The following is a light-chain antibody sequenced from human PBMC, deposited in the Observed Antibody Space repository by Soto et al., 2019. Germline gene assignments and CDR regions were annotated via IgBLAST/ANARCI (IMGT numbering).Light chain of an antibody. CDR3: MQSLQTPFT. Sequence: DIVMTQSPVSLPVTPGEPASFSWRSSQSLLHSNGYTYLDWYLQKPGQSPHLLIYLGSTRASGVPDRFSGSGSGTDFTLKISRVEAEDVGVYYCMQSLQTPFTFGPGTTVDFK. V-gene: IGKV2-28*01. J-gene: IGKJ3*01. CDR2: LGS. CDR1: QSLLHSNGYTY.